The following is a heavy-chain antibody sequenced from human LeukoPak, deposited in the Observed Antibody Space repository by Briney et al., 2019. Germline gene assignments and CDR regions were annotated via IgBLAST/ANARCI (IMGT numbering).Heavy chain of an antibody. D-gene: IGHD6-13*01. V-gene: IGHV3-9*01. CDR3: AKSRGSNWPRYFDL. J-gene: IGHJ2*01. CDR2: ISWNSGSI. Sequence: GGSLRLSCAAFGFTFDDYAIHWVRHAPGKGLEWVSSISWNSGSIGYADSVKGRFTISRDNAKNSLYLQMNSLRAEDTALYYCAKSRGSNWPRYFDLWGRGTLITVSS. CDR1: GFTFDDYA.